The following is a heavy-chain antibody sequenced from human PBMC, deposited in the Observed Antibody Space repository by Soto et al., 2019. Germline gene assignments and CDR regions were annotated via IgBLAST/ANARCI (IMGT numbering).Heavy chain of an antibody. J-gene: IGHJ6*02. V-gene: IGHV5-51*01. CDR1: GYSFTSYG. Sequence: GESLKISCKGSGYSFTSYGIGWVRQMPGKGLEWMGIIYPGDSDTRYSPSFQGQVTISADKSISTAYLQWSSLKASDNAMYYCARPLGIAAAGHYGMDVSCQGTTVTVSS. CDR2: IYPGDSDT. D-gene: IGHD6-13*01. CDR3: ARPLGIAAAGHYGMDV.